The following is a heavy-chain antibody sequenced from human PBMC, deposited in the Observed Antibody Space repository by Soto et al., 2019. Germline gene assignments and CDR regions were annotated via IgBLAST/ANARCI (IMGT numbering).Heavy chain of an antibody. Sequence: EVQLLESGGGLVQPGESLRLSCAASGFTFSTSGMTWVRQAPGKGLEWVSGISGRGSATYYADSVKGRFTISRDDSKNTLYLQMNSLRFEDTALYCGAKDSSPVVVVASAFDFWGQGTMVTVSS. V-gene: IGHV3-23*01. CDR1: GFTFSTSG. J-gene: IGHJ3*01. CDR2: ISGRGSAT. CDR3: AKDSSPVVVVASAFDF. D-gene: IGHD2-15*01.